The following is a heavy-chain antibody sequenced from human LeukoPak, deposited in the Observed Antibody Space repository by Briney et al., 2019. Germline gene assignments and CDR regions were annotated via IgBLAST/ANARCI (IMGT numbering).Heavy chain of an antibody. J-gene: IGHJ5*02. D-gene: IGHD3-10*01. CDR2: IYSGGSP. CDR3: ARHGWGGDNWFDP. V-gene: IGHV3-53*01. CDR1: GFTVSSNY. Sequence: GGSLRLSCAAAGFTVSSNYMSSVGQAPGKGLEWVSVIYSGGSPYYADSVKGRFTISRDNSKNTLYLQLNSLRAEDTAVYYCARHGWGGDNWFDPWGQGTLVTVSS.